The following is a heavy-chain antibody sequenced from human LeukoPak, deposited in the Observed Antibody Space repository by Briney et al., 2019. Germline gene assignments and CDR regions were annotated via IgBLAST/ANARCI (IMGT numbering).Heavy chain of an antibody. CDR3: ASSYGSGRSYDY. J-gene: IGHJ4*02. CDR2: IIPIFGTA. V-gene: IGHV1-69*13. Sequence: SVKVSCKASGGTFSSYAISWVRQAPGQGLEWMGGIIPIFGTANYAQKFQGRVTITADESTSTAYMELSSLRSEDTAMYYCASSYGSGRSYDYWGQGTLVTVSS. D-gene: IGHD3-10*01. CDR1: GGTFSSYA.